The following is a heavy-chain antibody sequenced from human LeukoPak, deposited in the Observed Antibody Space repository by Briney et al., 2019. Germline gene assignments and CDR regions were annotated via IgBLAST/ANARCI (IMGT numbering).Heavy chain of an antibody. J-gene: IGHJ3*02. V-gene: IGHV4-61*02. D-gene: IGHD3-3*01. CDR3: ARAYYDFWSGHDAFDI. Sequence: SETLSLTCTVSGGSISSGSYYWSWIRQLAGKGLEWIGRIYTSGSTNYNPSLKSRVTISVDTAKNQFSLKPSSVTAADTAVYYCARAYYDFWSGHDAFDIWGQGTMVTVSS. CDR2: IYTSGST. CDR1: GGSISSGSYY.